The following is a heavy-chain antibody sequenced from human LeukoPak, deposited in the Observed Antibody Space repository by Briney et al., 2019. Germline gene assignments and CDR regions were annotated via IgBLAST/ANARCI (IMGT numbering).Heavy chain of an antibody. J-gene: IGHJ4*02. V-gene: IGHV1-3*01. CDR1: GYTFTSYA. D-gene: IGHD2-2*01. Sequence: ASVKVSCKASGYTFTSYAMHWVRQAPGQRLEWMGWINAGNGNTKYSQKFQGRVTITRDTSASTAYVELSSLRSEDTAVYYCARAGGSCSSTSCYALFDYWGQGTLVTVSS. CDR2: INAGNGNT. CDR3: ARAGGSCSSTSCYALFDY.